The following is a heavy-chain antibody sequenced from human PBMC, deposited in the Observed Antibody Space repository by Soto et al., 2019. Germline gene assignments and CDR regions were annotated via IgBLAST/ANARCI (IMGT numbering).Heavy chain of an antibody. D-gene: IGHD5-18*01. J-gene: IGHJ4*02. CDR1: GFTFSNFA. CDR2: MSNDGSNK. CDR3: AAQGDTTMLYYFDY. Sequence: QVQLVESGGGVVQPGKSLTLSCAASGFTFSNFAMHWVRQAPGKGLDWVAVMSNDGSNKYYADSVKGRFIISRDNSKNTLFLQMNSLRPEDTAVYYCAAQGDTTMLYYFDYWGQGTLVTVSS. V-gene: IGHV3-30-3*01.